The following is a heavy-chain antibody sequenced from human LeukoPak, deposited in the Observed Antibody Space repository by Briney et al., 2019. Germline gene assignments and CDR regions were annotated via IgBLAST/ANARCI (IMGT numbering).Heavy chain of an antibody. Sequence: GGSLRLSCAASGFTFSSFTMNWVRQAPGKGLEWVSAIGGSGGSTYYADSVKGRFTISRDNSKNTLYLQTNSLRAEDTAVYYCANSAGSGWDYYFDYWGQGTLVTVSS. CDR1: GFTFSSFT. CDR3: ANSAGSGWDYYFDY. D-gene: IGHD6-19*01. J-gene: IGHJ4*02. V-gene: IGHV3-23*01. CDR2: IGGSGGST.